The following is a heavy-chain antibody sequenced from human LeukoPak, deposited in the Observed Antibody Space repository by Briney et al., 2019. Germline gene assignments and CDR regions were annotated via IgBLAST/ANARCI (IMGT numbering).Heavy chain of an antibody. V-gene: IGHV3-53*01. CDR2: IYSGGTT. Sequence: GSLRLSCAASEFAVSSNFMSWVRQAPGKGLEWVSVIYSGGTTYYADSVKGRFTISRDNSKNTLYLQMNSLRAEDTAVYYCAKDQAPGYSYGYSVGYYFDYWGQGTLVTVSS. D-gene: IGHD5-18*01. CDR1: EFAVSSNF. J-gene: IGHJ4*02. CDR3: AKDQAPGYSYGYSVGYYFDY.